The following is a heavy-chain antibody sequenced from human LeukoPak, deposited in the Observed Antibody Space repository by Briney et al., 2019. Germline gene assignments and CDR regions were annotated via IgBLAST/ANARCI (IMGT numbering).Heavy chain of an antibody. V-gene: IGHV4-59*08. J-gene: IGHJ3*02. D-gene: IGHD1-26*01. CDR1: GGSISSYY. CDR3: ARLSGGVGASGAFDI. Sequence: SETLSLTCTVSGGSISSYYWSWIRQPPGKGLEWIGYIYYSGSTNYNPSLKSRVTISVDTSKNQFSLKLSSVTAADTAVYYCARLSGGVGASGAFDIWGQGTMVTVSS. CDR2: IYYSGST.